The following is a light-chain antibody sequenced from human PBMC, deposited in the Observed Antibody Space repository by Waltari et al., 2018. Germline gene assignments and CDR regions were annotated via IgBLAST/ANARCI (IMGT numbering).Light chain of an antibody. CDR2: AVS. V-gene: IGLV2-14*03. CDR1: SRDVGDYTY. CDR3: ASDTSRNTLV. J-gene: IGLJ1*01. Sequence: QSALTQPASVSGSPGQSITIPCPGTSRDVGDYTYIPWYQQHPGKVPTVRILAVSNRTSGVTMVFSGSKSGNTASLTISGLQAEDEADYYGASDTSRNTLVFGGGTKVTIL.